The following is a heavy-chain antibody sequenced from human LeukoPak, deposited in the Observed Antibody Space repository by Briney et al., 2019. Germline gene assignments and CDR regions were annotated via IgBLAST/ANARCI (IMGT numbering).Heavy chain of an antibody. J-gene: IGHJ4*02. D-gene: IGHD2-2*01. CDR2: ISYDGSNK. Sequence: GGSLRLSCAASGFTFSSYGMHWVRQAPGKGLEWVAVISYDGSNKYYADSVKGRFTISRDNSKNTVYLQMSSLRPEDTAVYYCAKDLPAAYFDSWGQGTLVTVSS. CDR3: AKDLPAAYFDS. V-gene: IGHV3-30*18. CDR1: GFTFSSYG.